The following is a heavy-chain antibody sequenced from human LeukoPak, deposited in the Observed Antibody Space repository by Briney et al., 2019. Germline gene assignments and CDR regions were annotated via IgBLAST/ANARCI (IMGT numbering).Heavy chain of an antibody. CDR2: ISAYNGNT. CDR3: TISSGRLVGVKNYGMDV. V-gene: IGHV1-18*01. D-gene: IGHD6-19*01. Sequence: ASVNVSCKASGYTFTSYGISWVRQAPGQGPEWMGWISAYNGNTNYAQKLQGRVTMTTDTSTSTAYMELRSLRSDDTAVYYCTISSGRLVGVKNYGMDVWGQGTTVTVSS. J-gene: IGHJ6*02. CDR1: GYTFTSYG.